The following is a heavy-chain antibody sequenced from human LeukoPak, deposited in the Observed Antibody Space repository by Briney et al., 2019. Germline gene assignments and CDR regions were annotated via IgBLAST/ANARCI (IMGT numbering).Heavy chain of an antibody. V-gene: IGHV3-74*01. D-gene: IGHD4-11*01. CDR1: GNYW. CDR2: IISDGSSA. J-gene: IGHJ4*02. Sequence: GGSLRLSCVASGNYWMHWVRQAPGKGLVWVARIISDGSSASYADSVKGRFTMSRDNAKNTLYLQMNSLRAEDTAVYYCVRDSNYHPDCWGQGTLVTVSS. CDR3: VRDSNYHPDC.